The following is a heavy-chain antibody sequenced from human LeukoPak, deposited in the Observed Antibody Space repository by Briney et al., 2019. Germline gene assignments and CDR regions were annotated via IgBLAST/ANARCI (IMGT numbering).Heavy chain of an antibody. J-gene: IGHJ3*02. D-gene: IGHD6-25*01. V-gene: IGHV4-59*01. CDR1: GGSISNYY. CDR2: IYYSGST. CDR3: ARRSSSAVPDAFDI. Sequence: SETLSLTCTVSGGSISNYYWSWIRQPPGKGLEWIGYIYYSGSTNYNPSLKSRVTISVDTSKNQFSLKLSSVTAADTAVYYCARRSSSAVPDAFDIWGQGTMVTVSS.